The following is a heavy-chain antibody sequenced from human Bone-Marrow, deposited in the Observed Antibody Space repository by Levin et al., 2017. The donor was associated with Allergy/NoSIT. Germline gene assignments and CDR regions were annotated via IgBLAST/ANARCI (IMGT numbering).Heavy chain of an antibody. CDR3: AGDGNRAVAGTNYYFGMDV. D-gene: IGHD6-19*01. CDR1: GFTFSTYG. Sequence: GESLKISCAASGFTFSTYGMHWVRQAPGKGLEWVSVIWHNGSNPYYTDSVKGRFTISRDNSKNTLYLQMNSLRDDDTAVYYCAGDGNRAVAGTNYYFGMDVWGQGTTVTVSS. J-gene: IGHJ6*02. V-gene: IGHV3-33*01. CDR2: IWHNGSNP.